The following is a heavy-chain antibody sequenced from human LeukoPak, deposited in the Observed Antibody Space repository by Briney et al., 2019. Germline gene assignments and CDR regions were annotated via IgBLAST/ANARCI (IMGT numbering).Heavy chain of an antibody. CDR2: IYWDNDK. J-gene: IGHJ3*01. CDR1: GFSLITSGVG. V-gene: IGHV2-5*02. Sequence: SGPTLVNPTQTLTLTCSFSGFSLITSGVGVGWIRQPPGKALEWVAIIYWDNDKRYSPYLNNRLSITKDTSNNQVVLTMTNVDPVDTGTYFCAHIMITFGGVLRDDAFDVWGPGTVVTVSP. CDR3: AHIMITFGGVLRDDAFDV. D-gene: IGHD3-16*01.